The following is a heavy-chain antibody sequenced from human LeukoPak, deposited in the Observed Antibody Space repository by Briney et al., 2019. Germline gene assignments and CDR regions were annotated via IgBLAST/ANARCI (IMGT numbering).Heavy chain of an antibody. CDR2: ISASGTIT. CDR1: GFTFSSHW. V-gene: IGHV3-23*01. J-gene: IGHJ4*02. CDR3: AYLGLSSDWNDVPGPQIDY. D-gene: IGHD1-1*01. Sequence: GGSLRLSCAASGFTFSSHWMHWVRQAPGKGLEWVSTISASGTITYYADSVKGRCTISRDYSKNTVYLQMNSLRAEDTAVYYCAYLGLSSDWNDVPGPQIDYWGQGTLVSVSS.